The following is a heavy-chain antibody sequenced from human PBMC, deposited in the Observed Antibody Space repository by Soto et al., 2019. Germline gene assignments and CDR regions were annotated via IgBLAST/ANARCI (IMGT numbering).Heavy chain of an antibody. V-gene: IGHV1-18*01. D-gene: IGHD3-16*01. CDR3: VMVDNYVTPTPQDV. CDR2: ISPYTGNT. Sequence: QVQLVQSGDEVKKPGASVKVSCKASGYIFVNYGIAWVRQAPGQGLEWMGWISPYTGNTHSATEVQGRLTMXTXTXAGTAYMDLGSLTSYATAVYYCVMVDNYVTPTPQDVGGQGATVTVSS. CDR1: GYIFVNYG. J-gene: IGHJ6*02.